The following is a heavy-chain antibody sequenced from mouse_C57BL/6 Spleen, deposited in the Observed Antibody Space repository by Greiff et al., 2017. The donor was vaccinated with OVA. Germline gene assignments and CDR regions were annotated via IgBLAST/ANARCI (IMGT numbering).Heavy chain of an antibody. V-gene: IGHV5-17*01. D-gene: IGHD2-3*01. CDR2: ISSGSSTI. J-gene: IGHJ4*01. CDR1: GFTFSDYG. CDR3: ARYGYYVGYYAMDY. Sequence: EVHLVESGGGLVKPGGSLKLSCAASGFTFSDYGMHWVRQAPEKGLEWVAYISSGSSTIYYADTVKGRFTISRDNAKNTLFLQMTSLRSEDTAMYYCARYGYYVGYYAMDYWGQGTSVTVSS.